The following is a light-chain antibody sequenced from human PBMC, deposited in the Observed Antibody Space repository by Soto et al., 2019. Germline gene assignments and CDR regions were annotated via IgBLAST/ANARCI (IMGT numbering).Light chain of an antibody. CDR3: QTWGTGIHVV. Sequence: QPVLTQSPSASASLGASVKLTCTLSGGHSSYAIAWHQQQPEKGPRYLMKVNSDGSHSKGDGIPDRFSGSRSGAERYLTISSLQSEDEADYYCQTWGTGIHVVFGGGTKLTVL. V-gene: IGLV4-69*01. CDR2: VNSDGSH. CDR1: GGHSSYA. J-gene: IGLJ2*01.